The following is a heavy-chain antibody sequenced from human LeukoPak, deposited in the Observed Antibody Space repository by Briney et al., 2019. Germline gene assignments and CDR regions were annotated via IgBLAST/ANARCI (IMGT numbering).Heavy chain of an antibody. CDR2: IYSGGST. V-gene: IGHV3-66*02. Sequence: PGGSLRLSSSASGFTVSSNYMSWVRQAPGKGLEWVSVIYSGGSTHYADSVKGRFAISRDNSKNTLYLQMNSLRAEDTAVYYCARERPPEGYGSWGQGTLVTVSS. CDR3: ARERPPEGYGS. CDR1: GFTVSSNY. J-gene: IGHJ4*02. D-gene: IGHD4-17*01.